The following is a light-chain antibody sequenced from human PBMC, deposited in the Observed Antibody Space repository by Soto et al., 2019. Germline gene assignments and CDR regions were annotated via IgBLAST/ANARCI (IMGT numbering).Light chain of an antibody. CDR2: GAS. J-gene: IGKJ2*01. CDR1: QSVSSN. Sequence: EIVMTQSPATLSVSPGERATLSCRASQSVSSNLAWYQQKHGQSPRLLIYGASTRASDSPDRFSGSESGTEFTLTISSLQSEDSAVYYCQQYNNWPLYTFGQGTKLEIK. CDR3: QQYNNWPLYT. V-gene: IGKV3-15*01.